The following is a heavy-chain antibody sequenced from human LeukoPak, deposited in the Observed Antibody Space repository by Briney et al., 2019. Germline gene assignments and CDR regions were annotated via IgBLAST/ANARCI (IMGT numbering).Heavy chain of an antibody. D-gene: IGHD3-22*01. CDR3: AREYYYDSSGYSFIFRI. J-gene: IGHJ3*02. CDR2: IFAIFCTA. V-gene: IGHV1-69*13. CDR1: VGTFSSYA. Sequence: SVHVSCQGSVGTFSSYAIRWVRPAPGRGRAWVGGIFAIFCTANYAQKFQGRVTITADHPTNTAYMELSSLRTEDTAGYYCAREYYYDSSGYSFIFRIWRQRTMVTVSS.